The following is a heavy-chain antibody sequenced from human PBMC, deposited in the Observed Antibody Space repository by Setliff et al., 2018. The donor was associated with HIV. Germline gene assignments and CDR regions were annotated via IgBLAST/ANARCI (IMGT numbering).Heavy chain of an antibody. Sequence: PSETLSLTCTVSGDSVTSDSYYWNWIRQPAGKTLEWIGRIYFSGSTNYNPSLKSRVTISIDTPKNQLSLKLSSVAAADTAVYYCARDWAAPYYYGMDVWGQGTTVTVS. J-gene: IGHJ6*02. V-gene: IGHV4-61*02. CDR1: GDSVTSDSYY. D-gene: IGHD3-16*01. CDR2: IYFSGST. CDR3: ARDWAAPYYYGMDV.